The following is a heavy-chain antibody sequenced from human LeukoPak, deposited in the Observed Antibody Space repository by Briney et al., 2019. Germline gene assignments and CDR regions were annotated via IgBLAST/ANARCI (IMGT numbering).Heavy chain of an antibody. J-gene: IGHJ5*02. Sequence: KPSETLSLTCAVYGGSFSGYYWSWIRQPPGKGLEWIGEINHSGSTNYNQSLKSRVTISVDTSKKQFSLKLSSVTAADTAEYYCARVNIAVAGTPWGQGTLVTVSS. CDR3: ARVNIAVAGTP. D-gene: IGHD6-19*01. CDR2: INHSGST. CDR1: GGSFSGYY. V-gene: IGHV4-34*01.